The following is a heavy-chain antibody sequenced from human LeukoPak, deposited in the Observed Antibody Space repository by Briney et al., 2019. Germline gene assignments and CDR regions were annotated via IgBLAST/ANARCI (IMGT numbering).Heavy chain of an antibody. Sequence: PGKVCCKAAEYSFAVHYIHWLRQAPEQELEWMGWIKPDSGATNFAQNFQGRVTMTSDTSINTAYMELSSLTSDDTAMYYCARDHDYGPDYWGQGTLVTVSA. D-gene: IGHD4/OR15-4a*01. CDR1: EYSFAVHY. CDR2: IKPDSGAT. V-gene: IGHV1-2*02. J-gene: IGHJ4*02. CDR3: ARDHDYGPDY.